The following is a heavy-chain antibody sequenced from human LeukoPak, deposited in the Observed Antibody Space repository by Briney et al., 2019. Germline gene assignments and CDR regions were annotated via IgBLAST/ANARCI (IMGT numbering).Heavy chain of an antibody. CDR3: ARLGWRHDGDYV. J-gene: IGHJ4*02. V-gene: IGHV1-46*01. Sequence: GASVKVSCKASGGTFSSYAISWVRQATGQGLEWMGVINPSGGSTSYAQKFQGRVTMTRDTSTSTVYMELSILRSEDTAVYYCARLGWRHDGDYVWGQGTLVTVSS. CDR2: INPSGGST. D-gene: IGHD4-17*01. CDR1: GGTFSSYA.